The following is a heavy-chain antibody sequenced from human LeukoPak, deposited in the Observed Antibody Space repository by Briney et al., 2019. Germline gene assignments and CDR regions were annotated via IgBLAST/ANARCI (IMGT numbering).Heavy chain of an antibody. CDR3: AREAGV. CDR1: GYTLTNYW. CDR2: IDPSDSYT. Sequence: GESLKISCKGSGYTLTNYWISWVRQMPGKGLEWMGRIDPSDSYTIYNPSFQGHVTISDDKSINTAYLQWSSLKASDTAMYYCAREAGVWGQGTLVTVSS. J-gene: IGHJ4*02. V-gene: IGHV5-10-1*01.